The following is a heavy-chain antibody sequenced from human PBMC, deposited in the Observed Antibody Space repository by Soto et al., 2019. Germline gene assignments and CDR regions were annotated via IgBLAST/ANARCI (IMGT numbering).Heavy chain of an antibody. Sequence: QVQLVESGGGVVQPGRSLRLSCAASGFTFSSYGMHWVRQAPGKGLEWVAVISYDGSNKYYADSVKGRFTISRDNYKNTLYLQMNSLRAEDTAVYYCAKESGRGKLDYWGQGTLVTVSS. CDR2: ISYDGSNK. CDR3: AKESGRGKLDY. D-gene: IGHD3-10*01. CDR1: GFTFSSYG. V-gene: IGHV3-30*18. J-gene: IGHJ4*02.